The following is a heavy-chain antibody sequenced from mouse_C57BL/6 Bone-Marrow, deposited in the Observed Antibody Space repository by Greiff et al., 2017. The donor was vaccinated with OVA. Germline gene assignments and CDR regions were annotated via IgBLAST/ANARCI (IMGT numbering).Heavy chain of an antibody. J-gene: IGHJ2*01. D-gene: IGHD2-1*01. CDR3: ASDGYGNYPYYFDY. V-gene: IGHV1-19*01. Sequence: VQLQQSGPVLVKPGASVKMSCKASGYTFTDYYMNWVKQSHGKSLEWIGVINPYNGGTSYNQKFKGKATLTVDKSSSTAYMELNSLTSEDSAVYYCASDGYGNYPYYFDYWGQGTTLTVSS. CDR1: GYTFTDYY. CDR2: INPYNGGT.